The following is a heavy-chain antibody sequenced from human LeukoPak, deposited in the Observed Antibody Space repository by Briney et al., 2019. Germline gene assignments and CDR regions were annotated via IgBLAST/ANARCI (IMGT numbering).Heavy chain of an antibody. V-gene: IGHV3-7*01. D-gene: IGHD1-14*01. CDR1: GFTFSSYW. CDR2: INQDGSEK. J-gene: IGHJ4*02. CDR3: ATTTQFDY. Sequence: PGGSLRLSCAASGFTFSSYWMNWVRQAPGKGLECVANINQDGSEKYYVDSVKGRFTISRDNAKNSLYLQMNSLRAEDTAVYYCATTTQFDYWGQGILVTVSS.